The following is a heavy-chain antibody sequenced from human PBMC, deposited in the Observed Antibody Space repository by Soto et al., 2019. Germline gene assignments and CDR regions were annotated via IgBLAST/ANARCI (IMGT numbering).Heavy chain of an antibody. Sequence: ETLSLTCTVSGGSISSSSYYWGWIRQPPGKGLEWIGSIYYSGSTYYNPSLKSRVTISVDTSKNQFSLKLSSVTAADTAVYYCARHLSYYDFWSGSETYYYYMDVWGKGTTVTVSS. CDR3: ARHLSYYDFWSGSETYYYYMDV. CDR2: IYYSGST. J-gene: IGHJ6*03. V-gene: IGHV4-39*01. CDR1: GGSISSSSYY. D-gene: IGHD3-3*01.